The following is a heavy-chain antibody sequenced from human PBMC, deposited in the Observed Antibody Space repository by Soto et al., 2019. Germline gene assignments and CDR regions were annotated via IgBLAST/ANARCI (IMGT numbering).Heavy chain of an antibody. V-gene: IGHV3-30*18. Sequence: QVQLVESGGGVVQPGRSLRLSCAASGFTFSSYGMHWVRQAPGKGLEWVAIISYDGSNKYYADSVKGRFTISRDKSKNKLYLQMNSLRAADKAVYYCAKDRLAILPYYYYYYGLDVWGQGTTVTVSS. D-gene: IGHD6-25*01. J-gene: IGHJ6*02. CDR2: ISYDGSNK. CDR1: GFTFSSYG. CDR3: AKDRLAILPYYYYYYGLDV.